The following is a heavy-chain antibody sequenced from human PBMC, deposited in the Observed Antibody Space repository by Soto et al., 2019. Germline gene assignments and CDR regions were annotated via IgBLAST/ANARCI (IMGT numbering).Heavy chain of an antibody. CDR3: ERGADDYSTARGWFDP. J-gene: IGHJ5*02. CDR1: GFTFSDYY. CDR2: ISSSGSTI. D-gene: IGHD4-4*01. Sequence: QVQLVESGGGLVKPGGSLRLSCAASGFTFSDYYMSWIRQAPGKGLEWVSYISSSGSTIYYADSVKGRFTISRDNAKNSLYRQMNSLRAEDRAVYYCERGADDYSTARGWFDPWGQGTLVTVSS. V-gene: IGHV3-11*01.